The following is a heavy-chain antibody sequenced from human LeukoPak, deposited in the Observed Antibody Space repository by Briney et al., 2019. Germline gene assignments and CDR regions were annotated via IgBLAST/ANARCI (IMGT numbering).Heavy chain of an antibody. V-gene: IGHV3-7*03. CDR2: INQDGSEK. CDR1: GFTFSSYW. J-gene: IGHJ4*02. Sequence: GGSLRLSWAASGFTFSSYWMSWVRQAPGKGLEWVANINQDGSEKYYVDSVKGRFTISRDNAKNSLYLQINSLRAEDTAMYYCASSMWFGMRKIDYWGQGTLVTVSS. D-gene: IGHD3-10*01. CDR3: ASSMWFGMRKIDY.